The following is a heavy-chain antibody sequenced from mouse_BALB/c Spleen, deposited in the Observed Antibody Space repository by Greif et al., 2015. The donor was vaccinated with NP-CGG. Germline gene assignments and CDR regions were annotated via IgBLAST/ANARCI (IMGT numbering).Heavy chain of an antibody. V-gene: IGHV1S22*01. Sequence: LQESGSELVRPGASVKLSCKASGYTFTSYWMHWVKQRHGQGLEWIGNIYPGSGSTNYDEKFKSKGTLTVDTSSSTAYMHLSSLTSEDSAVYYCTRDGSAYWGQGTLVTVSA. CDR2: IYPGSGST. CDR3: TRDGSAY. J-gene: IGHJ3*01. CDR1: GYTFTSYW.